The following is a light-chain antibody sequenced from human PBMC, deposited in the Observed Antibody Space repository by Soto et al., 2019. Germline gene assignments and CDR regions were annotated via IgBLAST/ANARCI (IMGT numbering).Light chain of an antibody. Sequence: EIVLTQSPGTLSLSPGERATLSCRASLSVSNTYLAWYQQKPGQAPRLLIYGASSRATGIPDRFSGSGSGTDFTLTISRLEPEDFAVYYCQHYGSLVLTFGGGTKVEIK. V-gene: IGKV3-20*01. CDR1: LSVSNTY. J-gene: IGKJ4*01. CDR3: QHYGSLVLT. CDR2: GAS.